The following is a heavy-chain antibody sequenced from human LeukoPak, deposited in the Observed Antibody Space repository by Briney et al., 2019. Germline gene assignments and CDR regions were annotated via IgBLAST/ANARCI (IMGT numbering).Heavy chain of an antibody. J-gene: IGHJ3*02. D-gene: IGHD2-2*01. CDR2: ISAYNGNT. Sequence: GASVKVSCKASGYTFTSYGISWVRQAPGQGLEWMGWISAYNGNTDYAQKLQGRVTMTTDTSTSTAYMELRSLRAEDTAVYYCAREGCRRSTSCYRGAFDIWGQGTMVTVSS. CDR1: GYTFTSYG. V-gene: IGHV1-18*01. CDR3: AREGCRRSTSCYRGAFDI.